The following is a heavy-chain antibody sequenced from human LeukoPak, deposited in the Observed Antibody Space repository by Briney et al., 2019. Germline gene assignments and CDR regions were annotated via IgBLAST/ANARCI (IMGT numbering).Heavy chain of an antibody. V-gene: IGHV1-69*10. CDR3: AREQSGSYSSLDY. Sequence: SVKVSCKASGGTFSSYAISWVRQAPGQGLEWMGGIIPILGTANYAQKFQGRVTITADKSTSTAYMELSSLRSEDTAVYYCAREQSGSYSSLDYWGQGTLVTVSS. CDR2: IIPILGTA. J-gene: IGHJ4*02. D-gene: IGHD1-26*01. CDR1: GGTFSSYA.